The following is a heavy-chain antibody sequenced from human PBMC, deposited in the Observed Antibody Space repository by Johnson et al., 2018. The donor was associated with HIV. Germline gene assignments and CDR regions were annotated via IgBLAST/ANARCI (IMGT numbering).Heavy chain of an antibody. CDR3: ARDSDISLGVAGAFDI. CDR2: IRYDGFNK. Sequence: VQLVESGGGVVQPGKSLTLSCVGSGLSFSNFGIHWVRQAPGKGLEWVAFIRYDGFNKYFADSVKGRFTISRDNSKNTLDLQMNSLRAEDTAVYYCARDSDISLGVAGAFDIWGQGTMVTVSS. D-gene: IGHD3-9*01. J-gene: IGHJ3*02. V-gene: IGHV3-33*08. CDR1: GLSFSNFG.